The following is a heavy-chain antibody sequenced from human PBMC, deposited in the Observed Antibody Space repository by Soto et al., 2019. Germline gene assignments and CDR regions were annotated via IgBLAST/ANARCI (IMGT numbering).Heavy chain of an antibody. J-gene: IGHJ5*02. Sequence: SETLSLTCTVSGGSIGDYYWSWIRRPPGKGLEWIGYIYYIGTTKYNPSLKSRVTISLDTSKTQFSLKLTSVTAADTAVYYCARGPGIAAAGSPSDPWGQGTLVTVSS. V-gene: IGHV4-59*01. CDR3: ARGPGIAAAGSPSDP. CDR2: IYYIGTT. D-gene: IGHD6-13*01. CDR1: GGSIGDYY.